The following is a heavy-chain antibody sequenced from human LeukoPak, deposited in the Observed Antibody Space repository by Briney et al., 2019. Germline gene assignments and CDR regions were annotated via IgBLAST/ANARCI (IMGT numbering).Heavy chain of an antibody. J-gene: IGHJ6*03. Sequence: GASVKVSCKASGYTFTSYDINWVRQATGQGLEWMGWMNPNSGNTGYAQKFQGRVTITRNTSISTAYMELSSLRSEDTAVYYCARGLKANTYYDFWSGLPYHYYYYYMDVWGKGTTVTVSS. CDR2: MNPNSGNT. V-gene: IGHV1-8*03. CDR3: ARGLKANTYYDFWSGLPYHYYYYYMDV. D-gene: IGHD3-3*01. CDR1: GYTFTSYD.